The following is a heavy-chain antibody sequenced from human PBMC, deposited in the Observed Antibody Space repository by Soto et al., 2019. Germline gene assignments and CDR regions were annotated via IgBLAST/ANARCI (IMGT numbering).Heavy chain of an antibody. D-gene: IGHD3-22*01. Sequence: EVQLLESGGGLVQPGGSLRLSCAASGFTFSSYAMSWVRQAPGKGLEWVSAISGSGGSTYYADSVKGRFTISRDNAKNMLCLHMNSLRAEDTAVYYCAKEEVYYGSSGYYWGPYYVDYWGQGTLVTVSS. CDR1: GFTFSSYA. J-gene: IGHJ4*02. CDR3: AKEEVYYGSSGYYWGPYYVDY. CDR2: ISGSGGST. V-gene: IGHV3-23*01.